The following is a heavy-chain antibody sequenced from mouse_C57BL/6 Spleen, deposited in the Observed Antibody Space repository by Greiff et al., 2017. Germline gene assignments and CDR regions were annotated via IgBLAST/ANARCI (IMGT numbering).Heavy chain of an antibody. V-gene: IGHV1-9*01. Sequence: VQLQQSGAELMKPGASVKLSCTATGYTFTGYWIEWVKQRPGHSLEWIGEILPGSGSTNYHEKFKGNVTFTSATSSNTAYMQLSSLTTEDSAIYYCARKRAQATLAWFAYWGQGTLVTVSA. CDR2: ILPGSGST. CDR3: ARKRAQATLAWFAY. D-gene: IGHD3-2*02. CDR1: GYTFTGYW. J-gene: IGHJ3*01.